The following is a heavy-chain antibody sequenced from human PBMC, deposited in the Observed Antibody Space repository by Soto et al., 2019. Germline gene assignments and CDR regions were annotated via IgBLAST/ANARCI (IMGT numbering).Heavy chain of an antibody. CDR3: LRTGYCSGGSCYWIGVFDI. J-gene: IGHJ3*02. CDR2: INPSGGST. Sequence: ASVKVSCKASGYTFTSYYMHWVRQAPGQGLEWMGIINPSGGSTSYAQKFQGRVTMTRDTSTSTVYMELSSLRSEDTAVYYCLRTGYCSGGSCYWIGVFDIWGKGTMVTVSS. CDR1: GYTFTSYY. V-gene: IGHV1-46*01. D-gene: IGHD2-15*01.